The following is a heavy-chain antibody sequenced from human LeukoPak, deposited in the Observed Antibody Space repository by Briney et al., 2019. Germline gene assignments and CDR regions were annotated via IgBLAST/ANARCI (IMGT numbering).Heavy chain of an antibody. J-gene: IGHJ5*02. CDR3: ARDSHSVDTATPRGFDP. CDR1: GDSISSYF. D-gene: IGHD2-15*01. CDR2: FHDSGSA. V-gene: IGHV4-59*01. Sequence: SETLSLTCTVSGDSISSYFWSWFRQPPGKGLEWIGYFHDSGSANYNPSLKSRITMSVDTSKNQFSLKLRSVTAADTAVYYCARDSHSVDTATPRGFDPWGQGTLVTVSS.